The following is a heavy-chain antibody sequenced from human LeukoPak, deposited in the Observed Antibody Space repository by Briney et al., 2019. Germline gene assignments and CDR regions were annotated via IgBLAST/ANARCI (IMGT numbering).Heavy chain of an antibody. J-gene: IGHJ4*02. Sequence: GGSLRLSCVASGFTFSDYDMHWVRQAPGKGLEWVAVMSYDGSNKYYADSVKGRFTISRDNSKNTLYLQMNSLRAEDTAVYYCAKDLERHIVVVTASAVDYWGQGTLVTVSS. V-gene: IGHV3-30*18. D-gene: IGHD2-21*02. CDR1: GFTFSDYD. CDR2: MSYDGSNK. CDR3: AKDLERHIVVVTASAVDY.